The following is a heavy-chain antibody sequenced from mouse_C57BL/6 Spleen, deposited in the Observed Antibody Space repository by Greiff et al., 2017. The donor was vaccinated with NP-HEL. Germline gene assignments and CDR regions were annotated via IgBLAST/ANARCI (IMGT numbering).Heavy chain of an antibody. V-gene: IGHV5-17*01. CDR1: GFTFSDYG. J-gene: IGHJ4*01. CDR2: ISSGSSTI. D-gene: IGHD1-1*01. CDR3: ARVTTVVAPYAMDY. Sequence: DVMLVESGGGLVKPGGSLKLSCAASGFTFSDYGMHWVRQAPEKGLEWVAYISSGSSTIYYADTVKGRFTISRDNAKNTLFLQMTSLRSEDTAMYYCARVTTVVAPYAMDYWGQGTSVTVSS.